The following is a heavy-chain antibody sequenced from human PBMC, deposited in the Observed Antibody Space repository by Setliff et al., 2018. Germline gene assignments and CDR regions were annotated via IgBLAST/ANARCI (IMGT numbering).Heavy chain of an antibody. CDR1: GASITSGVYY. V-gene: IGHV4-31*03. J-gene: IGHJ6*03. CDR2: IYHNGNT. D-gene: IGHD3-3*01. CDR3: ARMSGFLYMDV. Sequence: PSETLSLTCTVSGASITSGVYYWSWIRQHPGKGLEWIGYIYHNGNTYYNPSLRSRVTISVDTSKKQFSLHLYSVSAADTAVYYCARMSGFLYMDVWGKGTTVTVSS.